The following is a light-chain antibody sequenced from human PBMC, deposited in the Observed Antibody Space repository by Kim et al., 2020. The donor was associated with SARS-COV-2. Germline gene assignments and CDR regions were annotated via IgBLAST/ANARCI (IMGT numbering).Light chain of an antibody. CDR3: AAWDDSLSGL. J-gene: IGLJ2*01. V-gene: IGLV1-47*01. Sequence: PGQSVTISCSGSSSNIGSNYVYWYQQFPGTAPKLLIYRNNQRPSGVPDRFSGSKSGTSASLAISGLRSEDEADYYCAAWDDSLSGLFGGGTQLTVL. CDR2: RNN. CDR1: SSNIGSNY.